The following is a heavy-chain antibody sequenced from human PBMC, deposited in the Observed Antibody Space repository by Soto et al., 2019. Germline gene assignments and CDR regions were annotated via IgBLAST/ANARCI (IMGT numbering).Heavy chain of an antibody. CDR3: ARHGSIGWSHYSFDC. J-gene: IGHJ4*02. CDR2: IYYSGST. CDR1: GGSISSSSYY. V-gene: IGHV4-39*01. Sequence: QLQLQESGPGLVKPSETLSLTCTVSGGSISSSSYYWGWIRQPPGKGLEWIGSIYYSGSTYYNPSLRIRVSLTVDTSKTHLSLKLSSVPAADTAVYYCARHGSIGWSHYSFDCWGQGTLVTVSS. D-gene: IGHD6-19*01.